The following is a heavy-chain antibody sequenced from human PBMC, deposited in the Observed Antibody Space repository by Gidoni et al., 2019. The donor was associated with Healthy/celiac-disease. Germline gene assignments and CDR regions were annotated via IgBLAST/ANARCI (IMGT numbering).Heavy chain of an antibody. Sequence: QLQLQESGPGLVKPSETLSLTCTVSGGSISSSSYYWGWIRQPPGKGLEWIGSIYYSGSTYYNPSLKSRVTISVDTSKNQFSLKLSSVTAADTAVYYCARQSYSNYFDYWGQGTLVTVSS. V-gene: IGHV4-39*01. CDR2: IYYSGST. J-gene: IGHJ4*02. CDR3: ARQSYSNYFDY. CDR1: GGSISSSSYY. D-gene: IGHD4-4*01.